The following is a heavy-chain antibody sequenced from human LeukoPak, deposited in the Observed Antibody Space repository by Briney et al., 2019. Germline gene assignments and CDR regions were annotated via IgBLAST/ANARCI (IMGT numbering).Heavy chain of an antibody. J-gene: IGHJ1*01. CDR2: ISGSGVTT. CDR3: AKKVVVGATSPYSDFQD. Sequence: GGSLRLSCAASGFTVSSNYMSWVRQAPGKGLEWVSAISGSGVTTHYAGFVKGRFSISRDNSKNTLYLQMNSLRAEDTALYYCAKKVVVGATSPYSDFQDWGQGTLVTVSS. V-gene: IGHV3-23*01. CDR1: GFTVSSNY. D-gene: IGHD1-26*01.